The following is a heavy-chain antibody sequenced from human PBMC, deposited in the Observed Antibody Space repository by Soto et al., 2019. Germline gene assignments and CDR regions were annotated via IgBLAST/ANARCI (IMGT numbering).Heavy chain of an antibody. V-gene: IGHV3-21*01. D-gene: IGHD3-3*02. Sequence: GGSLRLSCAASGFTFSSYSMNWVRQAPGKGLEWVSSISSSSSYIYYADSVKGRFTISRDNAKNSLYLQMNSLRAEDTAVYYCAKDSIDHNGIYDPFDIWGQGTMVTVSS. J-gene: IGHJ3*02. CDR1: GFTFSSYS. CDR2: ISSSSSYI. CDR3: AKDSIDHNGIYDPFDI.